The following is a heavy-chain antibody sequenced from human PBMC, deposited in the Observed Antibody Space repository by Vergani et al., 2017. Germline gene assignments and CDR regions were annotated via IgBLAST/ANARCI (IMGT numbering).Heavy chain of an antibody. CDR2: ISGQNFRT. J-gene: IGHJ4*02. D-gene: IGHD2-21*01. CDR1: GFTFSTYA. Sequence: EVQLQESGGGLVKPGGSLRVSCAASGFTFSTYAMTWVRQAPGKGLEWVSGISGQNFRTHYADSVKGRFTISRDDSKNTVYLQINSLRAEDTAFYYCADLYGDDGFSPFWGQGTLVTVSS. CDR3: ADLYGDDGFSPF. V-gene: IGHV3-23*01.